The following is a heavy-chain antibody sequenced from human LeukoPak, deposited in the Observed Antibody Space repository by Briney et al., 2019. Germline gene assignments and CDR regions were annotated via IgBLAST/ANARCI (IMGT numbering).Heavy chain of an antibody. V-gene: IGHV3-9*01. Sequence: GRSLRLSCAASGFTFDDYAMHWVRQAPGKGPEWVSGISWNSGSIGYADSVKGRFTISRDNAKNSLYLQMNSLRAEDTALYYCAKDMTLLNYDILTGLDYWGQGTLVTVSS. J-gene: IGHJ4*02. CDR2: ISWNSGSI. CDR1: GFTFDDYA. CDR3: AKDMTLLNYDILTGLDY. D-gene: IGHD3-9*01.